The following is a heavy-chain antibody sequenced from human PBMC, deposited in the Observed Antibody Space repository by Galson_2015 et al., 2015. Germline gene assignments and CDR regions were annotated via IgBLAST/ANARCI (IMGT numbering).Heavy chain of an antibody. CDR3: ARDGSRVLGHYYDSSGYPYYFDY. CDR2: ISYDGSNK. Sequence: SCAASGFTFSSYAMHWVRQAPGKGLEWVAVISYDGSNKYYADSVKGRFTISRDNSKNTLYLQMNSLRAEDTAVYYCARDGSRVLGHYYDSSGYPYYFDYWGQGTLVTVSS. CDR1: GFTFSSYA. D-gene: IGHD3-22*01. J-gene: IGHJ4*02. V-gene: IGHV3-30-3*01.